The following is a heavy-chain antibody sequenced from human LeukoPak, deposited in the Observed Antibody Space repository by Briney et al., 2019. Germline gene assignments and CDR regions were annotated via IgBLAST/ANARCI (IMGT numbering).Heavy chain of an antibody. J-gene: IGHJ5*02. Sequence: SETLSLTCAVYGESFSGYYWSWIRQPPGKGLEWIGEINHSGSTNYNPSLKSRVTISVDTSKNQFSLKLSSVTAADTAVYYCARGRAPSDPWGQGTLVTVSS. CDR3: ARGRAPSDP. CDR2: INHSGST. CDR1: GESFSGYY. V-gene: IGHV4-34*01.